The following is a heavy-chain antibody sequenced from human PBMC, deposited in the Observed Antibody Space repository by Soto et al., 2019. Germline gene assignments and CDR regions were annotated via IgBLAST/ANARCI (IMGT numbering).Heavy chain of an antibody. CDR2: IYYTGNN. Sequence: SETLSLTCTVSGDSISSPHYYWTRVRQPPGKGLEWVGYIYYTGNNFYNPALQSRIAMSVDPSTNQFSLNLASVTAADTAVYFCAREPKQNYDTSPWNGGFAPWGPEPRVPLPS. D-gene: IGHD3-22*01. V-gene: IGHV4-30-4*01. CDR3: AREPKQNYDTSPWNGGFAP. J-gene: IGHJ5*02. CDR1: GDSISSPHYY.